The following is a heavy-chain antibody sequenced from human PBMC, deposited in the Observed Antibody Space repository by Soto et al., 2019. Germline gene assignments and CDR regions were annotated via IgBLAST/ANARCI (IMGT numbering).Heavy chain of an antibody. J-gene: IGHJ4*02. CDR1: GYSISSSNW. V-gene: IGHV4-28*01. CDR3: ARREIQGPIDY. Sequence: QVQLQESGPGLVKPSDTLSLTCAVSGYSISSSNWWGWIRQPPGKGLVWIGYIYYSGTTYYNPSLKSRVTMSVDTSKNQCSRKLTSVTAVDTAVEYCARREIQGPIDYWGQGTLVTVSS. D-gene: IGHD1-26*01. CDR2: IYYSGTT.